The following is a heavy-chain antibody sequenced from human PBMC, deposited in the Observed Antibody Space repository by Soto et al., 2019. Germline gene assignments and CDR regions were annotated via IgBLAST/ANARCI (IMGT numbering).Heavy chain of an antibody. CDR1: SYVIESGHY. CDR2: IYDSGTT. J-gene: IGHJ4*03. V-gene: IGHV4-38-2*01. Sequence: SETLSLTCVVSSYVIESGHYWGWVRQPPGKGLEWVGSIYDSGTTYYNPSLRSRVTISADTSKNQFSLSLTSVTTADTAVYYCARSPKYYNPGSSPFDYWGPGTMVTVSS. CDR3: ARSPKYYNPGSSPFDY. D-gene: IGHD3-10*01.